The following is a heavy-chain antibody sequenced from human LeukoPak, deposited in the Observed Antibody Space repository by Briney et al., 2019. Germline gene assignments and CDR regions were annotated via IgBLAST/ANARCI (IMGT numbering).Heavy chain of an antibody. J-gene: IGHJ5*02. CDR3: VSRADWFDP. Sequence: SETLSLTCTVSGNSFSSGDYYWRWLRQPPGKGLEWIGYIHYSGSSDYNPALKSRVIISVDASKNQFSLKLTSVTAADTAVYFCVSRADWFDPWGPGTLVTVSS. CDR2: IHYSGSS. V-gene: IGHV4-30-4*01. CDR1: GNSFSSGDYY.